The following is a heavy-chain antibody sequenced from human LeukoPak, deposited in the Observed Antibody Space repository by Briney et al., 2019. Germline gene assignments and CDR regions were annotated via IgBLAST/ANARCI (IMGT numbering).Heavy chain of an antibody. D-gene: IGHD5-24*01. CDR2: IYYSGST. Sequence: SETLSLTCTVSGGSISSSSYYWGWIRQPPGKGLEWIGSIYYSGSTYYNPSLKSRVTISVDTSKNQFSLKLSSVTAADTAVYYCAREVYRDGYNQGAFDIWGQGTMVTVSS. CDR3: AREVYRDGYNQGAFDI. J-gene: IGHJ3*02. CDR1: GGSISSSSYY. V-gene: IGHV4-39*07.